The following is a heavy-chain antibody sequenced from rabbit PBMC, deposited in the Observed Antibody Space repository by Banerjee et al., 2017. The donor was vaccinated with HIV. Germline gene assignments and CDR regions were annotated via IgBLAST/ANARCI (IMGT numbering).Heavy chain of an antibody. J-gene: IGHJ4*01. V-gene: IGHV1S45*01. D-gene: IGHD6-1*01. CDR2: IYTGSSGST. CDR3: AREWSSNGAATYEHYFNL. CDR1: GFSFSSSYW. Sequence: QEQLEESGGDLVKPEGSLTLTCTASGFSFSSSYWICWVRQAPGKGLEWIGCIYTGSSGSTWYATWAKGRFTISKTSSTTVTLQMTSLTAADTATYLCAREWSSNGAATYEHYFNLWGPGTLVTVS.